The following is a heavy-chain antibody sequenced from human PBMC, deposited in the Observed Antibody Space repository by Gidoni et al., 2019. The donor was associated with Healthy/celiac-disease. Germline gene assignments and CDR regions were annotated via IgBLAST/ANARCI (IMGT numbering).Heavy chain of an antibody. Sequence: QVQLQQWGAGLLKPSETLSLTCAVYGGSFSGYSWSWIRQPPGKGLEWIGEINHSGSTNYNPSLKSRVSISVDTSKNQSSLKLSSVTAADTAVYYCARGLRYFDWLLYPPYYYYGMDVWGQGTTVTVSS. CDR2: INHSGST. D-gene: IGHD3-9*01. J-gene: IGHJ6*02. CDR1: GGSFSGYS. V-gene: IGHV4-34*01. CDR3: ARGLRYFDWLLYPPYYYYGMDV.